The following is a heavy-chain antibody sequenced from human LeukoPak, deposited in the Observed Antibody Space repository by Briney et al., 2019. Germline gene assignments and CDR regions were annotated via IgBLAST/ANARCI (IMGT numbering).Heavy chain of an antibody. V-gene: IGHV4-61*02. Sequence: SQTLSPTCTVSGGSISSGSYYWSWIRQPAGKGLEWIGRIYTSGTTNYNPSLKSRVTISVDTSKNQFSLKLSSVTAADTAVYYCAAGSYGYWFFDLWGRGTLVTVSS. CDR1: GGSISSGSYY. J-gene: IGHJ2*01. CDR3: AAGSYGYWFFDL. CDR2: IYTSGTT. D-gene: IGHD1-26*01.